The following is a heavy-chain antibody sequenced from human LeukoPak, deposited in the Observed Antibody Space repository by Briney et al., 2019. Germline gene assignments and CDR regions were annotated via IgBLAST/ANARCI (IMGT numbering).Heavy chain of an antibody. CDR1: GYTFTSYY. J-gene: IGHJ4*02. CDR3: ASSWWELHEARFDS. V-gene: IGHV1-46*01. CDR2: INPSGGST. Sequence: ASVKFSCKASGYTFTSYYMHWVRQAPGQGLEGRGIINPSGGSTSYAQKLQGRVTMTRDMSTSTVYMELSSLRYEDTAVYYCASSWWELHEARFDSWGQGPLVTVSS. D-gene: IGHD1-26*01.